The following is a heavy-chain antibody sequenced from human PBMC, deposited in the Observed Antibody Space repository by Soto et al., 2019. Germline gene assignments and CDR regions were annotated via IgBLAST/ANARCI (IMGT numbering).Heavy chain of an antibody. CDR3: ASSIDLDYYYGMDV. CDR1: GGTFSSYA. CDR2: MNPNSGNT. J-gene: IGHJ6*02. V-gene: IGHV1-8*02. D-gene: IGHD3-22*01. Sequence: QVQLVQSGAEVKKPGSSVKVSCKASGGTFSSYAISWVRQAPGQGLEWMGWMNPNSGNTGYAQKFQGRVTMTRNTSISTAYMELSSLRSEDTAVYYCASSIDLDYYYGMDVWGQGTTVTVSS.